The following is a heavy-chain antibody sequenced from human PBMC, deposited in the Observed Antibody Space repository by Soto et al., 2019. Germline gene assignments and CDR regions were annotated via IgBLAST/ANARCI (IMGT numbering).Heavy chain of an antibody. CDR3: TRHLGYCSGGSCYGMDV. CDR1: GFTFSGSA. V-gene: IGHV3-73*01. CDR2: IRSKANSYAT. Sequence: VGSLRLSCAASGFTFSGSAMHWVRQASGKGLEWVGRIRSKANSYATAYAASVKGRFTISRDDSKNTAYLQMNSLKTEDTAVYYCTRHLGYCSGGSCYGMDVWGQGTTVTVSS. J-gene: IGHJ6*02. D-gene: IGHD2-15*01.